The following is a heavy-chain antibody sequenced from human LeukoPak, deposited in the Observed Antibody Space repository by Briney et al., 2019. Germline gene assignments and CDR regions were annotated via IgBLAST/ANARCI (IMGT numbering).Heavy chain of an antibody. D-gene: IGHD2-2*01. J-gene: IGHJ6*03. V-gene: IGHV3-23*01. CDR2: ISGSGGST. CDR3: AKSLESTNYYYHMDV. CDR1: GFTFSSYA. Sequence: QPGGSLRLSCAASGFTFSSYAMSWVRQAPGMGLEWVSAISGSGGSTYYADSVKGRFTISRDNSKNTLYLQTNSLRAEDTAVYYCAKSLESTNYYYHMDVWGKGTTVTISS.